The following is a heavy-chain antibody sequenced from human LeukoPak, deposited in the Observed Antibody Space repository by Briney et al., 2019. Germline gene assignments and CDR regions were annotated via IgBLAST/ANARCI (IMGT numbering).Heavy chain of an antibody. J-gene: IGHJ4*02. CDR3: ARGKMVGATVWGGLDY. Sequence: GGSLRLSCVASGFTFDDHDMSWVRQAQGQGLEWVSNINWNGGSTGYADSVKGRFTISRDNAKNSLDLQMNSLRAEDTAFYYCARGKMVGATVWGGLDYWGEGTLVTASS. CDR2: INWNGGST. V-gene: IGHV3-20*04. D-gene: IGHD1-26*01. CDR1: GFTFDDHD.